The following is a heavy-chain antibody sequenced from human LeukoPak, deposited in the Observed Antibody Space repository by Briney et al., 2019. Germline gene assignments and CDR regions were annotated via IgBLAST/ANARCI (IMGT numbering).Heavy chain of an antibody. CDR2: INHSGST. CDR3: ARSRGVVVIAPNFDY. CDR1: GGSISSSYKY. V-gene: IGHV4-39*07. D-gene: IGHD3-22*01. Sequence: SETLSLTCTVSGGSISSSYKYWGWIRQPPGKGLEWIGEINHSGSTNYNPSLKSRVTISVDTSKNQFSLKLSSVTAADTAFYYCARSRGVVVIAPNFDYWGQGTLVTVSS. J-gene: IGHJ4*02.